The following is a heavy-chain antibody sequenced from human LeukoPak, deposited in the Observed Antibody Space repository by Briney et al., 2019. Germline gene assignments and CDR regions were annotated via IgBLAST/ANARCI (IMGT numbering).Heavy chain of an antibody. J-gene: IGHJ5*02. Sequence: GASVKVSCKASGYNFPTYGITWVRQAPGQGLEWMGWMNPNSGNTGYAQKFQGRVTMTRNTSISTAYMELSSLRSEDTAVYYCAREGNGWFDPWGQGTLVTVSS. D-gene: IGHD2-8*01. CDR1: GYNFPTYG. CDR3: AREGNGWFDP. CDR2: MNPNSGNT. V-gene: IGHV1-8*01.